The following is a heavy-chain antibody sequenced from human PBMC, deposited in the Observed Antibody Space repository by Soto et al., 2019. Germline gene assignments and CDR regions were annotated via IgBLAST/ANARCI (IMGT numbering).Heavy chain of an antibody. CDR2: IYYSGST. Sequence: PSETLSLTCTVSGGSMSHYYWSWIRQPPGKGLEWIGYIYYSGSTNYNPSLKSRVTISVDTSKNQFSLKLSSVTAADTAVYYCARHVPARVGFDPWGQGTLVTVSS. J-gene: IGHJ5*02. CDR1: GGSMSHYY. V-gene: IGHV4-59*08. CDR3: ARHVPARVGFDP.